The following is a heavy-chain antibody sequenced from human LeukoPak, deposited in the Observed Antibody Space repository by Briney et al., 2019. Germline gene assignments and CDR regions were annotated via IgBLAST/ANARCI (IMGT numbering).Heavy chain of an antibody. D-gene: IGHD1-26*01. CDR2: IIPIFCTA. J-gene: IGHJ3*02. V-gene: IGHV1-69*13. Sequence: SVKVSCKASGGTFSSYAISWVRQAPGQGLEGMGGIIPIFCTANYAQKFQGRVTITADESTSTAYMELRSLRSEDTAVYYCARVEWELQAAFDIWGQGTMVTVSS. CDR3: ARVEWELQAAFDI. CDR1: GGTFSSYA.